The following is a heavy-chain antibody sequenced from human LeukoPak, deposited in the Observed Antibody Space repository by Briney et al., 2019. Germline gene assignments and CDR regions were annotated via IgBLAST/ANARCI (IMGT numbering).Heavy chain of an antibody. CDR3: AKHALGGYNLIDY. CDR2: ISGSGGST. V-gene: IGHV3-23*01. D-gene: IGHD5-12*01. CDR1: GFTFSSHA. J-gene: IGHJ4*02. Sequence: GGSLRLSCAASGFTFSSHAMSCVRQAPGKGLEWFSAISGSGGSTDYPDSVKGRLTISKDNAKITLYLQLYSLRAEDTAVYYCAKHALGGYNLIDYWGQGTLVTVSS.